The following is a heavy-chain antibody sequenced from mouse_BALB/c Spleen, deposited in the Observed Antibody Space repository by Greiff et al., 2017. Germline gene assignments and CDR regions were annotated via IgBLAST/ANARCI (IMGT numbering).Heavy chain of an antibody. CDR1: GFSFTGYG. CDR3: ARDGSRVDYAMDY. V-gene: IGHV2-6-7*01. Sequence: VQLVESGPGLVTPSQFLSITCTVSGFSFTGYGVNWVRQPPGKGLEWLGMIWGDGSTDYNSALKTRLSISKDNSKSHVFLKMNSLQTDDTARYYCARDGSRVDYAMDYWGQGTSVTVSA. D-gene: IGHD1-1*01. CDR2: IWGDGST. J-gene: IGHJ4*01.